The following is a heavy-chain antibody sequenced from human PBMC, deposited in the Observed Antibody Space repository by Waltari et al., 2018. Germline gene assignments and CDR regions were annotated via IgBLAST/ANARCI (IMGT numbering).Heavy chain of an antibody. CDR1: GNTLSGYF. Sequence: QVLLAQSGAEVKMPGASVRVSCSGNTLSGYFLHLVRQAPGQGLECMGWINFNTGGTLDAQKFQGRVTMTRDTSIATAYMELSGLRYDDTAVYYCATDRGGYPGMYVWGQGTTVTVSS. CDR3: ATDRGGYPGMYV. CDR2: INFNTGGT. V-gene: IGHV1-2*02. D-gene: IGHD5-12*01. J-gene: IGHJ6*02.